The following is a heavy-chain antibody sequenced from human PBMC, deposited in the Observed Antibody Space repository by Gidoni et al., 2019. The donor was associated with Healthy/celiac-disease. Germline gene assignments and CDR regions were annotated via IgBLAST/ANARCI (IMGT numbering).Heavy chain of an antibody. V-gene: IGHV5-51*01. CDR1: EYSFTSYW. CDR2: IYPGDSDT. D-gene: IGHD6-13*01. J-gene: IGHJ6*02. Sequence: EVQLVQSGAEGKKPGEALQISGKGSEYSFTSYWIGVVRQRPGKGLEWMGIIYPGDSDTRYSPSFQGQVTISADKSISTAYLQWSSLKASDTAMYYCARQEGIAANYGMDVWGQGTTVTVSS. CDR3: ARQEGIAANYGMDV.